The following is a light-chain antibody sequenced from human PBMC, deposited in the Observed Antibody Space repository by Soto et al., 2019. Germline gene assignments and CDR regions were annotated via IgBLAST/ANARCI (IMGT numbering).Light chain of an antibody. Sequence: QSVLTQPASVSGSPGQSITISCTGTSSDVGGYNSVSWYQQHPGKAPKLILYDVTDRPSGVSYRFSGSKSGNTASLTISGLQAADEDDYFCSSFTSSMTNVFGSGTKVT. V-gene: IGLV2-14*01. CDR2: DVT. J-gene: IGLJ1*01. CDR3: SSFTSSMTNV. CDR1: SSDVGGYNS.